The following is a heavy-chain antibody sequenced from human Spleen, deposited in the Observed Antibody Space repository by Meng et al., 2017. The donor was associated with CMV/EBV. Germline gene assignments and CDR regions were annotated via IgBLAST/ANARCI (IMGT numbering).Heavy chain of an antibody. CDR1: GYSFSKYW. V-gene: IGHV5-51*01. D-gene: IGHD4-17*01. Sequence: GESLKISCKGSGYSFSKYWIGWVRQMPGKGLEWMGIIYPGDSDTRYNPSFQGQVTISADTSISTAYLQWTSLKASDTAMYYCATLRDYGNSYGMDVWGQGTTVTVSS. CDR3: ATLRDYGNSYGMDV. J-gene: IGHJ6*02. CDR2: IYPGDSDT.